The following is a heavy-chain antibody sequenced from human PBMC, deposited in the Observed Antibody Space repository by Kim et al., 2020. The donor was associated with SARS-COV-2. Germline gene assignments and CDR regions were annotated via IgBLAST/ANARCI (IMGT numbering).Heavy chain of an antibody. D-gene: IGHD3-22*01. Sequence: ADTVEHRFTISRDNSKNPLFLQMNSLRAEETAVYYCAKVIAAPGVYAFDIWGQGTMVTVSS. V-gene: IGHV3-23*01. J-gene: IGHJ3*02. CDR3: AKVIAAPGVYAFDI.